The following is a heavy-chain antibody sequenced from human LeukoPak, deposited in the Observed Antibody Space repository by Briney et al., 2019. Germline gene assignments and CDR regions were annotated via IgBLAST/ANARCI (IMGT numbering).Heavy chain of an antibody. CDR2: IYYTGST. CDR3: ARQDSGTYLNPLDI. D-gene: IGHD1-26*01. V-gene: IGHV4-59*08. Sequence: SETLSLTCIVSGGSISSYYWSWIRQPPGKGLEWIGYIYYTGSTNYNPSLKSRVTISVDTSKNQLSLKLRSVTAADTAVYYCARQDSGTYLNPLDIWGQGTAVTVSS. J-gene: IGHJ3*02. CDR1: GGSISSYY.